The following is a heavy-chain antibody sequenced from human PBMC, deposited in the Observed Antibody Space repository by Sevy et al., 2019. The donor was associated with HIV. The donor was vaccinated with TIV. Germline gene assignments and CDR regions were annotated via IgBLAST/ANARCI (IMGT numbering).Heavy chain of an antibody. CDR3: ARDYYGSGSYYNDAFDI. V-gene: IGHV1-2*02. Sequence: ASVKVSCKASGYTFTGYYMHWVRQAPGQGLERMGWINPNSGGTNYAQKFQGRVTMTRDTSISTAYMELSRLRSDDTAVYYCARDYYGSGSYYNDAFDIWGQGTMVTVSS. CDR2: INPNSGGT. J-gene: IGHJ3*02. CDR1: GYTFTGYY. D-gene: IGHD3-10*01.